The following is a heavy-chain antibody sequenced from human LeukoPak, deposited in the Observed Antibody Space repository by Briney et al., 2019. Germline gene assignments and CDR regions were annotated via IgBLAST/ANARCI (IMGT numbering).Heavy chain of an antibody. CDR3: ARVYCSSTSCYPKLFDY. V-gene: IGHV3-48*01. CDR1: GFTFSSYS. CDR2: ISSSSSTI. D-gene: IGHD2-2*01. J-gene: IGHJ4*02. Sequence: GGSLRLSCAASGFTFSSYSMNWVRQAPGKGLEWVSYISSSSSTIYYADSVKGRFTNSRDNAKNSLYLQMNSLRAEDTAVYYCARVYCSSTSCYPKLFDYWGQGTLVTVSS.